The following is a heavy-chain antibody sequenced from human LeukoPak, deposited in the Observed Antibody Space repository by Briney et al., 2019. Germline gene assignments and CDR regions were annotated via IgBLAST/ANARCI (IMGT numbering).Heavy chain of an antibody. Sequence: GGSLRLSCAASGFTFSSYEMNWVRQAPGKGLDWVSYISSSGSTIYYADSVKGRFTISRDNAKNSLYLQMNSLRAEDTAVYYCASRDYDILTGYYNGYFDYWGQGTLVTVSS. D-gene: IGHD3-9*01. CDR1: GFTFSSYE. CDR2: ISSSGSTI. J-gene: IGHJ4*02. CDR3: ASRDYDILTGYYNGYFDY. V-gene: IGHV3-48*03.